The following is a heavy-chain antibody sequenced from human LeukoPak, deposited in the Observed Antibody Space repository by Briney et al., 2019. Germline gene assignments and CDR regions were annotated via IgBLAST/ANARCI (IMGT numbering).Heavy chain of an antibody. V-gene: IGHV7-4-1*02. Sequence: GASVKVSCKASGYSFTNHDINWVRQAPGRGLEWMGWINTNTGNPTYAQGFTGRFVFSLDTSVSTAYLQISSLKAEDTAVYYCARSPYCTNGVCYPDYWGQGTLVTVSS. J-gene: IGHJ4*02. CDR3: ARSPYCTNGVCYPDY. D-gene: IGHD2-8*01. CDR2: INTNTGNP. CDR1: GYSFTNHD.